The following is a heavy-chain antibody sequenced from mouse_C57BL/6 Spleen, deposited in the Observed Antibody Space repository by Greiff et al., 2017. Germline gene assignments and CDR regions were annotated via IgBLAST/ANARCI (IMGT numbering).Heavy chain of an antibody. CDR1: GYTFTSYW. D-gene: IGHD2-3*01. CDR3: ARGYEAWFAY. J-gene: IGHJ3*01. CDR2: IHPSSGST. V-gene: IGHV1-55*01. Sequence: QVQLQQPGAELVKPGASVKMSCKASGYTFTSYWITWVKQRPGQGLEWIGDIHPSSGSTNYNEKFKSKATLTVDTSSSTAYMQLSSLTSEDSAVYYCARGYEAWFAYWGQGTLVTVSA.